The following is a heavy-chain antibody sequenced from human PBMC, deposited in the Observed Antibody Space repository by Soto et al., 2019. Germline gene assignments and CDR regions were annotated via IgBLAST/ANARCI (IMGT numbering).Heavy chain of an antibody. V-gene: IGHV1-58*01. CDR2: IVVGSGNT. J-gene: IGHJ4*02. Sequence: SVKVSCKASGFTFTSSAVQWVRQARGQRLEWIGWIVVGSGNTNYAQKFQERVTITRDMSTSTAYMELSSLRSEDTAVYYCAAPSRGSYLSLDYWGQGNLVTVSS. CDR3: AAPSRGSYLSLDY. D-gene: IGHD1-26*01. CDR1: GFTFTSSA.